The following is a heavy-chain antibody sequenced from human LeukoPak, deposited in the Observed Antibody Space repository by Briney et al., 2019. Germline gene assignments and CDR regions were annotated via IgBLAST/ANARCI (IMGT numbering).Heavy chain of an antibody. CDR1: GFTFSSSW. J-gene: IGHJ6*04. CDR2: IKEDGSEK. V-gene: IGHV3-7*01. CDR3: AELGITMIGGV. Sequence: PGGSLRLSCAASGFTFSSSWMGWVRQGPGKGLEWAANIKEDGSEKYYVDSVKGRFTISRDNAKNSLYLQMNSLRAEDTAVYYCAELGITMIGGVWGKGTTVTISS. D-gene: IGHD3-10*02.